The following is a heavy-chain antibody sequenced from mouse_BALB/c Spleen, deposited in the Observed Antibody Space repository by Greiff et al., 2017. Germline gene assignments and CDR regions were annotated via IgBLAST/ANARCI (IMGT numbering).Heavy chain of an antibody. CDR3: ARWEITTVVADY. D-gene: IGHD1-1*01. CDR2: ISYSGST. J-gene: IGHJ2*01. CDR1: GYSITSDYA. V-gene: IGHV3-2*02. Sequence: EVQLQESGPGLVKPSQSLSLTCTVTGYSITSDYAWNWIRQFPGNKLEWMGYISYSGSTSYNPSLKSRISITRDTSKNQFFLQLNSVTTEDTATYYCARWEITTVVADYWGQGTTLTVSS.